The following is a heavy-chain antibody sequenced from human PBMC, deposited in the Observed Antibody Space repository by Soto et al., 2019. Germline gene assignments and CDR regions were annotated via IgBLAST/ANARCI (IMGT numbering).Heavy chain of an antibody. V-gene: IGHV3-23*01. CDR1: GFTFSSYA. CDR3: AKDDVGIAVAGS. CDR2: ISGSGGST. Sequence: GGSLRLYCAASGFTFSSYALSCFRQAPGKGLEWVSAISGSGGSTYYADSVKGRFTISRDNSKNTLYLQMNSLRAEDTAVYYCAKDDVGIAVAGSWGQGTLVTVSS. J-gene: IGHJ5*02. D-gene: IGHD6-19*01.